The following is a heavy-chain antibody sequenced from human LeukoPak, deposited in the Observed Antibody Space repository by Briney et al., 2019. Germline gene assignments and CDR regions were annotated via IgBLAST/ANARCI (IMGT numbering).Heavy chain of an antibody. Sequence: GASVKVSCKASGGTFSNHAISWVRQAPGQGREWMGVIIPISGTANYAQKFQGRVTITADASTSTVYMELSSLTSDDTAVYYCARWAGDSSAWYPALFDYWGQGTLVTVSS. J-gene: IGHJ4*02. CDR2: IIPISGTA. V-gene: IGHV1-69*13. CDR3: ARWAGDSSAWYPALFDY. CDR1: GGTFSNHA. D-gene: IGHD6-13*01.